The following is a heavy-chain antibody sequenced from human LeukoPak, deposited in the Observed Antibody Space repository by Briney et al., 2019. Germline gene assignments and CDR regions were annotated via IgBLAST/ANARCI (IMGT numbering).Heavy chain of an antibody. CDR2: ISGGGDST. CDR1: GFAFAAHA. D-gene: IGHD6-13*01. J-gene: IGHJ3*02. V-gene: IGHV3-43*02. CDR3: AKVSSSWSNDDAFDI. Sequence: GGSLRLSCAASGFAFAAHAMHWVRQVPEKGLEWVSLISGGGDSTFYADSVKGRFIISRDNSKNSLYLQMNSLRTEDTALYYCAKVSSSWSNDDAFDIWGQGTMVTVSS.